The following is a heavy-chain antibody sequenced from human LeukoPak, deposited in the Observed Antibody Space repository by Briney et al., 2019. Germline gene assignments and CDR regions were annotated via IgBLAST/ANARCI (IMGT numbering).Heavy chain of an antibody. J-gene: IGHJ6*04. CDR3: ARGWDIVVVPAAMSLDYYYYGMDV. Sequence: PSETLSLTCAVYGGSFSGYYWSWSRQPPGKGLEWIGEINHSGSTNYNPSLKSRVTISVDTSKNQFSLKLSSVTAADTAVYYCARGWDIVVVPAAMSLDYYYYGMDVWGKGTTVTVSS. CDR2: INHSGST. D-gene: IGHD2-2*01. CDR1: GGSFSGYY. V-gene: IGHV4-34*01.